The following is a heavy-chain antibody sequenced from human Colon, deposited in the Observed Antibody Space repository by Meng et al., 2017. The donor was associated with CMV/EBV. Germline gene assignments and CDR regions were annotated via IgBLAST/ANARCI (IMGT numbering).Heavy chain of an antibody. D-gene: IGHD2-2*01. J-gene: IGHJ6*02. Sequence: ASVKVSCKASGYTFTTYGISWVRQAPGQGLEWMGWISPDNGDTSYAQKFQGRVTMTRDTSTSTVYMELSSLRSEDTAVYYCARVGVVVPAARRDYYGMDVWGQGTTVTVSS. CDR3: ARVGVVVPAARRDYYGMDV. CDR1: GYTFTTYG. CDR2: ISPDNGDT. V-gene: IGHV1-18*01.